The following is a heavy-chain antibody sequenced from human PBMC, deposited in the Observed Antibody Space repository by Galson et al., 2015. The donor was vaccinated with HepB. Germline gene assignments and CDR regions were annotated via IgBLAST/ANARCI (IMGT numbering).Heavy chain of an antibody. CDR1: GGSISGYY. CDR3: ARYGSGIRGFDP. CDR2: IYYSGGT. Sequence: LSLTCTVSGGSISGYYWSWIRQPPGKGLEWIGYIYYSGGTYYNPSLKSRVTMSLDTSKNQFSLKLSSVTAADTAVYYCARYGSGIRGFDPWGQGTLVTVSS. V-gene: IGHV4-59*08. D-gene: IGHD3-10*01. J-gene: IGHJ5*02.